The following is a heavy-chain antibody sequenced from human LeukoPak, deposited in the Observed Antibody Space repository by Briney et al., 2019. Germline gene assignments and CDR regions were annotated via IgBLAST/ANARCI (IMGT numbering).Heavy chain of an antibody. J-gene: IGHJ4*02. CDR1: GFTFDDYT. V-gene: IGHV3-9*01. CDR3: AKDRRNDFDY. Sequence: PGRSLRLSCAASGFTFDDYTMNWVRQAPGKGLEWVSGISWNSGSVGYADSVKGRFTISRDNAKNSLYLQMSSLRGEDTALYYCAKDRRNDFDYWGQGTLVTVSS. D-gene: IGHD1-14*01. CDR2: ISWNSGSV.